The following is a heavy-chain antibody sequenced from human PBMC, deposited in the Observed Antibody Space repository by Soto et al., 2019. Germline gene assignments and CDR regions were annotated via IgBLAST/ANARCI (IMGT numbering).Heavy chain of an antibody. J-gene: IGHJ4*02. CDR2: INHSGSA. D-gene: IGHD1-26*01. CDR3: ARGLISGSHYSGGWYYFDS. V-gene: IGHV4-34*01. Sequence: QVQLQQSGAGLLKPSETLSLTCDVYGGSFSDYNWTWIRQTPGKGLQWIGQINHSGSANYNPSLKSRVTISVHTSSSQFSLELSSVTAADTAVYYCARGLISGSHYSGGWYYFDSWGQGTQVTVSS. CDR1: GGSFSDYN.